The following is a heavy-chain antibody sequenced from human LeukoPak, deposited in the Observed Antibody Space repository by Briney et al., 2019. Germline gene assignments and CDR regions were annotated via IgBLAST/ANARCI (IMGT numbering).Heavy chain of an antibody. V-gene: IGHV1-69*01. CDR3: ARVSIAARSPYYYGMDV. J-gene: IGHJ6*02. Sequence: GSSVKVSCRASGGTFSSYAISWVRQAPGQGLEWMGGIIPIFRTPNYAQKSQGRVTITADESTNTAYMELSSLRSEDTAVYYCARVSIAARSPYYYGMDVWGQGTTVTVSS. CDR2: IIPIFRTP. D-gene: IGHD6-6*01. CDR1: GGTFSSYA.